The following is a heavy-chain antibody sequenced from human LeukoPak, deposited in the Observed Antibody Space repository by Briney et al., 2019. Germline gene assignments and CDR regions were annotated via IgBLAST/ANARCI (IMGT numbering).Heavy chain of an antibody. CDR3: ARGVSDFWSGYYPYYFDY. J-gene: IGHJ4*02. CDR2: INSDGSST. V-gene: IGHV3-74*01. Sequence: GGSLRLSCAASGFTFSSYWMHWVRQAPGKGLVWVSRINSDGSSTSYADSVKGRFTISRDNAKNTLYLQMNSLRAEDTAVYYCARGVSDFWSGYYPYYFDYWGQGTLVTVSS. D-gene: IGHD3-3*01. CDR1: GFTFSSYW.